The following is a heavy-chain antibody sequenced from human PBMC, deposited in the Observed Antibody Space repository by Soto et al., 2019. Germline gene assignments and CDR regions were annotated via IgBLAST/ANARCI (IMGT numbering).Heavy chain of an antibody. CDR3: ARDSGGYYEPLFDY. V-gene: IGHV3-74*01. D-gene: IGHD3-22*01. Sequence: EVQLVESGGGLVQPGGSLRLSCAASGFTFSRYWMHWVRQAPGKGLVWVSRINSDWSSTSYADSVKGRFTISRDNAKNTLYLQMNSLRAEDTAVYYCARDSGGYYEPLFDYWGQGTLVTVSS. CDR1: GFTFSRYW. CDR2: INSDWSST. J-gene: IGHJ4*02.